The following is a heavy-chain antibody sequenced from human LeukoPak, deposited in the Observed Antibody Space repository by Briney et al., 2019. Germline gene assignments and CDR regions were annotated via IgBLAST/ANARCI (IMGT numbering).Heavy chain of an antibody. CDR1: GYTFTGYY. CDR3: ARGLYYSGSERPLLMDV. J-gene: IGHJ6*02. D-gene: IGHD3-10*01. CDR2: INPSSGGT. Sequence: ASVKVSCKASGYTFTGYYMHWVRQAPGQGLEWMGWINPSSGGTNYAQNFQGRVTMTRDTSISTAYMELSRLRSDDTAVYYCARGLYYSGSERPLLMDVWGQGTTVTVSS. V-gene: IGHV1-2*02.